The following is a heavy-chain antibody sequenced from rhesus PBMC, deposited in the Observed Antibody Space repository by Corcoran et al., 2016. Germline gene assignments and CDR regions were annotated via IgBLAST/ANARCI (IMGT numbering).Heavy chain of an antibody. CDR3: ARSSGYSSSYTFDY. J-gene: IGHJ4*01. V-gene: IGHV4S11*01. CDR1: GGSISSGYYY. Sequence: QVQLQESGPGLVKPSETLSLTCAVSGGSISSGYYYWSWIRQAPGKGLEWIGYIYGSGSSTNYHPSLKSRVTLSVDTSKNQLSLKLSSVTTAETAVYYCARSSGYSSSYTFDYWGQGVLVTVSS. D-gene: IGHD6-43*01. CDR2: IYGSGSST.